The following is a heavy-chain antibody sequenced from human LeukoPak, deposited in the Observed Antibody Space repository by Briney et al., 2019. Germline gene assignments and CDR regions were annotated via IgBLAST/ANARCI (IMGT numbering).Heavy chain of an antibody. Sequence: GGSLRLSCAASGFTLSSYSMNWVRQAPGKGLEWVSSISRSSAYIYYADSVKGRFTISRDNAKNFLYLQMNSLRAEDTAVYYCARTYYDILTGYNPYFDYWGQGILVTVSS. D-gene: IGHD3-9*01. CDR1: GFTLSSYS. CDR3: ARTYYDILTGYNPYFDY. V-gene: IGHV3-21*01. J-gene: IGHJ4*02. CDR2: ISRSSAYI.